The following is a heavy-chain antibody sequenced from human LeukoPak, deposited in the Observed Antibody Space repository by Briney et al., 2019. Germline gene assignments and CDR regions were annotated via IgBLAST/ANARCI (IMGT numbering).Heavy chain of an antibody. Sequence: PEGSLRLSCAASGFTFSGYWMSWVRQAPGKGLEWVANIKQDGSEKNYVDSVKGRFTISRDNAQDSLYLQMNSLRAEDTAVYYCASITIFGPYYFDYWGQGTLVTVSS. CDR3: ASITIFGPYYFDY. J-gene: IGHJ4*02. CDR2: IKQDGSEK. V-gene: IGHV3-7*02. CDR1: GFTFSGYW. D-gene: IGHD3-3*01.